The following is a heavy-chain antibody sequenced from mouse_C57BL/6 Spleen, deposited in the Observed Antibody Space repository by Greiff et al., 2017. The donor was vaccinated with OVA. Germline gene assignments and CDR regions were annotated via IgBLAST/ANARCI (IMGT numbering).Heavy chain of an antibody. CDR2: IHPNSGST. CDR3: VSLYYDYWDFDG. D-gene: IGHD2-4*01. V-gene: IGHV1-64*01. J-gene: IGHJ2*01. CDR1: GYTFTSYW. Sequence: QVQLQQPGAELVKPGASVKLSCKASGYTFTSYWMHWVKQRPGQGLEWIGMIHPNSGSTNYNEKFKSKATLTVDKSSSTAYMQLSSLTSEDSAVYYCVSLYYDYWDFDGWGQGTTLTVSS.